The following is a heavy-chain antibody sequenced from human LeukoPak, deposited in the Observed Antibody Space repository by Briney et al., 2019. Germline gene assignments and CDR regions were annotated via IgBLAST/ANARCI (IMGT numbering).Heavy chain of an antibody. Sequence: SETLSLTCTVSGGSISSYYWSWIRQPAGKGLEWIGRIYTSGSTNYNPSLKSRVTMSVDTSKNQFSLKLSSVTAADTAVYYCARDSYWYGGSYLLDYWGQGTLVTVSS. CDR3: ARDSYWYGGSYLLDY. CDR1: GGSISSYY. CDR2: IYTSGST. D-gene: IGHD1-26*01. J-gene: IGHJ4*02. V-gene: IGHV4-4*07.